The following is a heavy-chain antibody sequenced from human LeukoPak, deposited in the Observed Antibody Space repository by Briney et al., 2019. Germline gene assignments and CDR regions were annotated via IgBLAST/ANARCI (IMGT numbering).Heavy chain of an antibody. D-gene: IGHD4-11*01. Sequence: GGSLRLSCAASGFTFSSYEMNWVRRAPGKGLEWVSCISSNGSTISYADSVKGRFTISRDNAKNSLYLQMNGLRAEDTAVYYCARLHRFDYWGQGTLVTVSS. J-gene: IGHJ4*02. CDR1: GFTFSSYE. CDR3: ARLHRFDY. V-gene: IGHV3-48*03. CDR2: ISSNGSTI.